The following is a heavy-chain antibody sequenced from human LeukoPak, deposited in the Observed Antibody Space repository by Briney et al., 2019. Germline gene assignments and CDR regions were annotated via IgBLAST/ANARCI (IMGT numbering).Heavy chain of an antibody. CDR2: IAPNSGGT. CDR1: GYTFTGYY. CDR3: AREYSSTSGRLYDY. J-gene: IGHJ4*02. V-gene: IGHV1-2*02. D-gene: IGHD6-6*01. Sequence: ASVTVSFKASGYTFTGYYMHWVRQAPGQGLEWMGWIAPNSGGTNYAQNFQGRVTITRDTSINTAYMELTRLTSDDTAVYYCAREYSSTSGRLYDYWGLGTLVTVSS.